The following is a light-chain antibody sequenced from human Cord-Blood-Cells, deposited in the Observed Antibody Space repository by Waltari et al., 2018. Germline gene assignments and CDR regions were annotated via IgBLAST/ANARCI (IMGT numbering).Light chain of an antibody. CDR1: SSAVCGYRC. V-gene: IGLV2-14*01. J-gene: IGLJ1*01. CDR2: DVS. Sequence: QSALTQPASVSGSRGLSITLSCSGTSSAVCGYRCVFWFSQPPGKAHKLMIYDVSKRPSGVSNRFSGSKSGNTASLTISGLQAEDEADYYCSSYTSSSTYVFGTGTKVTVL. CDR3: SSYTSSSTYV.